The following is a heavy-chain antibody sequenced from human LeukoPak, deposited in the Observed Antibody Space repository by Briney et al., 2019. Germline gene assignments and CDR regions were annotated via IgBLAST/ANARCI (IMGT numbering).Heavy chain of an antibody. J-gene: IGHJ4*02. CDR1: GYTFTSYA. CDR2: IYPRDGST. CDR3: ARDQEGFDY. Sequence: ASVKVSCKASGYTFTSYAMIWVRQAPGQGLEWMGMIYPRDGSTSYAQKFQGRVTVTRDTSTSTVHMELSGLRSEETAVYYCARDQEGFDYWGQGTLVTVSS. V-gene: IGHV1-46*01.